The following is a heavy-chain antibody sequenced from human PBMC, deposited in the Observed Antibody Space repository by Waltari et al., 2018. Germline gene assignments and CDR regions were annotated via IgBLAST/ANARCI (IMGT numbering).Heavy chain of an antibody. Sequence: EVQLVESGGGLVQPGGSRRLSCAASGFNFRVYSMNWVRQAPGKGLEWVSYMTSDERTIYCADSVEGRFTISRDNAKGSVYLQMNSLRAEDTAVYYCARSVEGAFDVWGQGTMVTVSS. CDR1: GFNFRVYS. V-gene: IGHV3-48*01. CDR3: ARSVEGAFDV. CDR2: MTSDERTI. J-gene: IGHJ3*01.